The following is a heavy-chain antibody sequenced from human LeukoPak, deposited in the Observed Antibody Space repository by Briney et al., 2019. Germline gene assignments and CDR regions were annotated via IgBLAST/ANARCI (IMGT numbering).Heavy chain of an antibody. Sequence: ASVKVSCKASGYTFTSSYIHWVRQAPGQGLEYMGIINPSRGSTNYPQNFQGRVTMTRDTSISTAYMELSRLRSDDTAVYYCARDRPLDADDYYGFYYFDYWGQGTLVTVSS. V-gene: IGHV1-46*01. CDR1: GYTFTSSY. CDR2: INPSRGST. J-gene: IGHJ4*02. CDR3: ARDRPLDADDYYGFYYFDY. D-gene: IGHD3-10*01.